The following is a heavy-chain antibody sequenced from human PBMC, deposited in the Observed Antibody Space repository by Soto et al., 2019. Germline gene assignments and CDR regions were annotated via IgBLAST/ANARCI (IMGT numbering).Heavy chain of an antibody. CDR3: ARQNYYSGMDV. J-gene: IGHJ6*02. V-gene: IGHV1-18*01. Sequence: ASVKVSCKASGGTFSSYAISWVRQAPGQGLEWMGWISAYNGNTNFAQKLQGRVAMTTDTSTSTAYMELRSLRSDDTAVYYCARQNYYSGMDVWGQGTTVTVSS. CDR2: ISAYNGNT. CDR1: GGTFSSYA.